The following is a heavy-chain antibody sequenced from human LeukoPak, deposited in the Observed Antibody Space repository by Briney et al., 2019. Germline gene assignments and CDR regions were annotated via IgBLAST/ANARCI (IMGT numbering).Heavy chain of an antibody. CDR3: ARDRIVGATPYDY. Sequence: GGSLRLSCAASGFTFRSYTMNWVRQAPGKGLEWVSCITSSSSSIYYADSVKGRFTISRDDGGNSLYLQMNSLRAEDTAVYYCARDRIVGATPYDYWGQGSLVTVSS. V-gene: IGHV3-21*01. D-gene: IGHD1-26*01. J-gene: IGHJ4*02. CDR2: ITSSSSSI. CDR1: GFTFRSYT.